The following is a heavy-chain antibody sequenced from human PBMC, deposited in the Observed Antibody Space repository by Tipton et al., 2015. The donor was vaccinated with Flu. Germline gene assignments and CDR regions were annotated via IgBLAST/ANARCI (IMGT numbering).Heavy chain of an antibody. V-gene: IGHV1-18*01. Sequence: QVQLVQSGAEVKKPGASVKVSCKASGYTFTSYGISWVRQAPGQGLEWMGWISAYNGNTNYAQKLQGRVTMTTDTSTSTAYMELRGLRSDDTAVYYCARDDIVVVPAATLAFDIWGQGTMVTVSS. D-gene: IGHD2-2*01. J-gene: IGHJ3*02. CDR2: ISAYNGNT. CDR1: GYTFTSYG. CDR3: ARDDIVVVPAATLAFDI.